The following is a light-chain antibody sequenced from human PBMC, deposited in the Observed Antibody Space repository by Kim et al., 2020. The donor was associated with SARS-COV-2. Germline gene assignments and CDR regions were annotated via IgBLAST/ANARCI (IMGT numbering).Light chain of an antibody. CDR1: SLRSYY. CDR2: GKN. J-gene: IGLJ2*01. CDR3: NSRDSSGNHLGVV. Sequence: GQTVMITCQGDSLRSYYASWYQQKPGQAPVLVIYGKNNRPSGIPDRFSGSSSGNTASLTITGAQAEDEADDYCNSRDSSGNHLGVVFGGGTQLTVL. V-gene: IGLV3-19*01.